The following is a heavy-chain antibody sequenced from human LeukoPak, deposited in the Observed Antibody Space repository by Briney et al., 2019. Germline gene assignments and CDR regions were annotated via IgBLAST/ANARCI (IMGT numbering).Heavy chain of an antibody. D-gene: IGHD1-1*01. CDR2: IYTSGST. V-gene: IGHV4-4*09. CDR3: ARVYNWNDRYFDY. CDR1: GGSISSYY. J-gene: IGHJ4*02. Sequence: TSETLSLTCTVSGGSISSYYWSWIRQPPGKGLEWIGYIYTSGSTNNNPSLKSRVTISVDTSKNQFSLKLSSVTAADTAVYYCARVYNWNDRYFDYWGQGTLVTVSS.